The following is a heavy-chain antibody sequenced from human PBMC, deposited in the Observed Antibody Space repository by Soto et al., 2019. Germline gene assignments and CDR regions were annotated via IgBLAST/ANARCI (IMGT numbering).Heavy chain of an antibody. Sequence: SETRSLTCTVPGGSISSSSYYWGWIRHPPGKGLEWIGSIYYSGSTYYNPSLKSRVTISVDTSKNQFSLKLSSVTAADTAVYYCRVWDGDASFYYYYGMDVWGQGTTVT. CDR3: RVWDGDASFYYYYGMDV. D-gene: IGHD4-17*01. CDR2: IYYSGST. V-gene: IGHV4-39*01. J-gene: IGHJ6*02. CDR1: GGSISSSSYY.